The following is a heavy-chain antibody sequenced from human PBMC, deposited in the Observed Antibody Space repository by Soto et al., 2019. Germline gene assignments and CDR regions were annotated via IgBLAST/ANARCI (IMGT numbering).Heavy chain of an antibody. CDR2: ISSSGSTI. Sequence: GGSLRLSCAASGFTFSDYYMSWIRQAPGKGLEWVSYISSSGSTIYYADSVKGRFTISRDNAKNSLYLQMNSLRAEDTAVYYCARAAINNDWLFLSYYMDVWGKGTTVTVSS. J-gene: IGHJ6*03. D-gene: IGHD3-9*01. CDR1: GFTFSDYY. CDR3: ARAAINNDWLFLSYYMDV. V-gene: IGHV3-11*01.